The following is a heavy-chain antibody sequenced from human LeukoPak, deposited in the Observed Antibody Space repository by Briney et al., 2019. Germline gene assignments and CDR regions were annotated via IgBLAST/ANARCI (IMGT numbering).Heavy chain of an antibody. CDR2: IKQDGSEK. CDR3: ARDRGYDTFDY. J-gene: IGHJ4*02. V-gene: IGHV3-7*01. Sequence: PGGSLRLSCAASGFTFSSYWMSWVRQAPGKGLEWVANIKQDGSEKYYVDSVKGRFTISRDNAENSLYLQMNSLRAEDTAVYYCARDRGYDTFDYWGQGTLVTVSS. CDR1: GFTFSSYW. D-gene: IGHD5-12*01.